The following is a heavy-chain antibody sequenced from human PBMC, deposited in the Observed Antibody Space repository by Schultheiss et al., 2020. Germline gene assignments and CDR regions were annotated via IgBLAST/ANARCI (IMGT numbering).Heavy chain of an antibody. CDR2: IFSNDEK. V-gene: IGHV2-26*01. CDR3: ARALYYYDSSGSPIFDY. Sequence: SGPTLVKPTETLTLTCTVSGFSLSNARMGVSWIRQPPGKALEWLAHIFSNDEKSYSTSLKSRLTISKDTSKSQVVLTMTNMDPVDTATYYCARALYYYDSSGSPIFDYWGQGTLVTVSS. CDR1: GFSLSNARMG. D-gene: IGHD3-22*01. J-gene: IGHJ4*02.